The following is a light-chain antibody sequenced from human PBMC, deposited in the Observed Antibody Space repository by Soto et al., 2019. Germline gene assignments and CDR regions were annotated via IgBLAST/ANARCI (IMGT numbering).Light chain of an antibody. Sequence: EIVLTQSPGTLSLSPGEGATLSCRAIQSISSRYLAWYQQKPGQAPRLLIYDASNRATGIPARFSGSGSGTDFTLTISSLEPEDFGVYYCQQRSNWPPVTFGGGTKVDIK. CDR2: DAS. J-gene: IGKJ4*01. CDR1: QSISSRY. V-gene: IGKV3-11*01. CDR3: QQRSNWPPVT.